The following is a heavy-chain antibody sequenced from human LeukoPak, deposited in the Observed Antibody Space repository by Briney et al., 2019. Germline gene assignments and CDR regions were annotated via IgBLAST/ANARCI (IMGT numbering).Heavy chain of an antibody. CDR1: GGSISSSNYY. CDR2: IYYSGST. V-gene: IGHV4-39*01. CDR3: ARHGYSNSYFDY. Sequence: KPSETLSLTCSVSGGSISSSNYYWGWIRQPPGKGLEWIGNIYYSGSTYYNPSLKSRVSISVDTSKNQFSLKLSSVTAADTAVYFCARHGYSNSYFDYWGQGILVTVS. D-gene: IGHD6-6*01. J-gene: IGHJ4*02.